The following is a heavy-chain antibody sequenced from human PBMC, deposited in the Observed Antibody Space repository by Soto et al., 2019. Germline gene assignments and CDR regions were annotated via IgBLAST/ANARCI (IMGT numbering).Heavy chain of an antibody. CDR1: GGSISSGDYY. Sequence: SKTLSLTCTVSGGSISSGDYYWSWIRQPPGKGLEWIGYIYYSGSTYYNPSLKSRVTISVDTSKNQFSLKLSSVTAADTAVYYCARDSTSIYYDSSGYDYWGQGTLVTVSS. V-gene: IGHV4-30-4*01. D-gene: IGHD3-22*01. J-gene: IGHJ4*02. CDR3: ARDSTSIYYDSSGYDY. CDR2: IYYSGST.